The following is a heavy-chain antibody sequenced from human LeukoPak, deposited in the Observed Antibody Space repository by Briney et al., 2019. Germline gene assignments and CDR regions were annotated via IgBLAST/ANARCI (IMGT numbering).Heavy chain of an antibody. CDR2: IRYDGSNK. CDR1: GFTFSSYG. Sequence: GGSLRLSCAASGFTFSSYGMHWVRQAPGKGLEWVAFIRYDGSNKYYADSVKGRFTISRDNSKNTLYLQMNSLRAEDTAVYYCAKDNPAAAGSRLGYWGQGTLVTVSS. J-gene: IGHJ4*02. V-gene: IGHV3-30*02. D-gene: IGHD6-13*01. CDR3: AKDNPAAAGSRLGY.